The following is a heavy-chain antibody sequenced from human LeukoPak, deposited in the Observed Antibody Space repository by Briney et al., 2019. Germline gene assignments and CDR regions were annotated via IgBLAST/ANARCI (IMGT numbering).Heavy chain of an antibody. CDR1: GFSFSDAW. Sequence: PGGSHRLSCAASGFSFSDAWMSWVRQIPGRGLEWVGRIESKTDGGTTDYAAPVKGRFTISRDDSTNTLYLQMNSLKSEDTAVYYCTTYGSGRKFDYWGQGILVTVSS. J-gene: IGHJ4*02. D-gene: IGHD3-10*01. V-gene: IGHV3-15*04. CDR2: IESKTDGGTT. CDR3: TTYGSGRKFDY.